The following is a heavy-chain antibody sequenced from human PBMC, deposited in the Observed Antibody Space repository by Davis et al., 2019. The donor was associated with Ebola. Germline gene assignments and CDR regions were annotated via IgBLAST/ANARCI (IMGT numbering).Heavy chain of an antibody. CDR2: IWYDGSNK. D-gene: IGHD2-2*02. CDR3: AREGDVVVPAAILFGYYYGMDV. J-gene: IGHJ6*04. V-gene: IGHV3-33*01. CDR1: GFTFSSYG. Sequence: GESLKISCAASGFTFSSYGMHWVRQAPGKGLEWVAVIWYDGSNKYYADSVKGRFTISRDNSKNTLYLQMNSLRAEDTAVYYCAREGDVVVPAAILFGYYYGMDVWGKGTTVTVSS.